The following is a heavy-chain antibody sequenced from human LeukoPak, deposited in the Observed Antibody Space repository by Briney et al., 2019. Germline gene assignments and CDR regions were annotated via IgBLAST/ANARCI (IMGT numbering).Heavy chain of an antibody. CDR1: GGSISSSIYY. J-gene: IGHJ4*02. V-gene: IGHV4-39*01. Sequence: PSETLSLTCTVSGGSISSSIYYWGWIRQPPGKWLEWIGSIYDSGSTYYNPSLKSRVTISVDTSKNQFSLKLSSVTAADTAVYYCAKLLDFWSGYYLDYWGQGTLVTVSS. CDR2: IYDSGST. D-gene: IGHD3-3*01. CDR3: AKLLDFWSGYYLDY.